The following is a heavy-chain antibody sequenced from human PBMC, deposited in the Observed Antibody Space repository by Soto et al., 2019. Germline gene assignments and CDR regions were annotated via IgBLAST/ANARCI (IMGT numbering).Heavy chain of an antibody. D-gene: IGHD1-7*01. J-gene: IGHJ4*02. Sequence: QVQLVESGGGVVQPGRSLRLSCSASGFTFSDFEMYWVRQAPGKELDWVSFISYDGSNQYYAGSVKGRFTVSRDNYKNPLFLLMNSLRPEDTAVYFCARRTGTAHRFDYWGQGTLVNVSS. CDR2: ISYDGSNQ. CDR1: GFTFSDFE. CDR3: ARRTGTAHRFDY. V-gene: IGHV3-30-3*01.